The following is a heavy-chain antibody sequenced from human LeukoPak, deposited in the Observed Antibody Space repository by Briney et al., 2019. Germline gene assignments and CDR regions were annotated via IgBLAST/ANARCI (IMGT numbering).Heavy chain of an antibody. J-gene: IGHJ4*02. CDR2: ISSSSSTI. CDR1: GVTFSSYS. V-gene: IGHV3-48*04. D-gene: IGHD5-12*01. CDR3: ARSGYDNSFDY. Sequence: GGSLRLSCAASGVTFSSYSMNWVRQAPGKGLEWVSYISSSSSTIYYADSVKGRFTISRDNAKNSLYLQMNSLRAEDTAVYYCARSGYDNSFDYWGQGTLVTVSS.